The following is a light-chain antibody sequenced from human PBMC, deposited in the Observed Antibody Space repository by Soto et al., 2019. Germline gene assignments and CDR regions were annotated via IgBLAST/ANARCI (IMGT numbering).Light chain of an antibody. V-gene: IGLV2-23*01. CDR3: CSYAGSSLV. J-gene: IGLJ1*01. Sequence: QSALTQPASVSGSPGQSITISCTGTSSDVGSYNLVSWYQQHPGKAPKLMIYEGSKRPSGVSNRVSGSKSGNTASLTISGLQAEDEADYYCCSYAGSSLVFGTGTKVTVL. CDR2: EGS. CDR1: SSDVGSYNL.